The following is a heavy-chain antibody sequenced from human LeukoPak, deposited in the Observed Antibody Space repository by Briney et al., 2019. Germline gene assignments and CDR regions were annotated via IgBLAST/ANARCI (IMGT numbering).Heavy chain of an antibody. V-gene: IGHV3-21*01. D-gene: IGHD3-3*01. CDR1: GFTFSSYS. Sequence: PGGSLRLSCAASGFTFSSYSMNWVRQAPGKGLEWVSSISSSSSYIYYADSVKGRFTISRNNAKNSLYLQMNSLRAEDTAVYYCARAITIFGVVTVRGFDYWGQGALVTVSS. CDR3: ARAITIFGVVTVRGFDY. J-gene: IGHJ4*02. CDR2: ISSSSSYI.